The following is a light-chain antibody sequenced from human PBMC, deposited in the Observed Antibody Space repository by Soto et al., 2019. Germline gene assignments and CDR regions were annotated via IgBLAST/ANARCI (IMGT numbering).Light chain of an antibody. J-gene: IGKJ4*01. CDR1: QSIAKY. V-gene: IGKV1-39*01. CDR2: AAS. CDR3: QQSYNTPRT. Sequence: DIQMTQSPSSLSASVGDSITITCRAGQSIAKYLNWYQQRPGKAPKLMIYAASSLQSGVPSRFSGSGSGTDFTLTISSLQPEDFATYYCQQSYNTPRTFGGGTEVEIK.